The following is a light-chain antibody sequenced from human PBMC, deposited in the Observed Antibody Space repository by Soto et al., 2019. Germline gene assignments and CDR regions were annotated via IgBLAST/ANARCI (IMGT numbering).Light chain of an antibody. J-gene: IGKJ1*01. Sequence: EIVLAQSPDTLSLSPGERVTLSCRASQRVSNSYLVLYQQKPGQAPKLLIYDSSTRATGIPDRFSASGSGTDFTLSISRLEPDDSAVYYCQQYARSSWTFGQGTKVDIK. V-gene: IGKV3-20*01. CDR3: QQYARSSWT. CDR2: DSS. CDR1: QRVSNSY.